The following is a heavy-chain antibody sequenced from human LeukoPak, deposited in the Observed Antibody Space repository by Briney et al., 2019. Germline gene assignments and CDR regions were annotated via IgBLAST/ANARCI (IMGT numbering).Heavy chain of an antibody. J-gene: IGHJ4*02. V-gene: IGHV3-33*01. CDR1: GFTFSSYG. D-gene: IGHD6-19*01. CDR3: GIEISGFPDY. CDR2: IWYDGSNK. Sequence: GRSLRLSCAASGFTFSSYGMHWVRQAPGKGLEWVAVIWYDGSNKHYADSVKGRFTISRDNSKNTLYLQMNSLRAEDTAVYYCGIEISGFPDYWGQGTLVTVSS.